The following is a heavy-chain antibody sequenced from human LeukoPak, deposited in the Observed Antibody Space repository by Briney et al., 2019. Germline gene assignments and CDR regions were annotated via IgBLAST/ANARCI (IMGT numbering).Heavy chain of an antibody. V-gene: IGHV4-59*01. CDR1: GGSISSYY. CDR3: ARGSYHELSSFDY. Sequence: SETLSLTCTVSGGSISSYYWSWIRQPPGKGLEWIGYIYYSGSTNYNPSLKSRVTISVDTSKSQFSLKLSSVTAADTAVYYCARGSYHELSSFDYWGQGTLVTVSS. CDR2: IYYSGST. D-gene: IGHD3-10*01. J-gene: IGHJ4*02.